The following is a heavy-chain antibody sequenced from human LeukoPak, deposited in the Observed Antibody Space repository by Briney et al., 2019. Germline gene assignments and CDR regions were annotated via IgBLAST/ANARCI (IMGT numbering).Heavy chain of an antibody. D-gene: IGHD3-10*01. V-gene: IGHV4-38-2*02. CDR1: GNSISSSYY. CDR2: IYNRGTN. CDR3: ARSYYYGSGSLSLHYYYYYMDV. Sequence: SETLSLTCTVSGNSISSSYYWGWIRQPPGKGLEWIGSIYNRGTNHYNPSLKSRVTISVDTSKNHFSLKLSSVTAADTAVYYCARSYYYGSGSLSLHYYYYYMDVWDKGTTVTISS. J-gene: IGHJ6*03.